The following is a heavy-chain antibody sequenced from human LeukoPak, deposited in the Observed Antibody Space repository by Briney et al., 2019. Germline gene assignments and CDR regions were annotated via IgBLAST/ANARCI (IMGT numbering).Heavy chain of an antibody. CDR1: GGSISTYY. V-gene: IGHV4-59*08. Sequence: PSETLSLTCTVSGGSISTYYWSWIRQPPGKGLEWIGYIYYSGSTNYNPSLESRVTISVDTSKNQFSLKLSSVTAADTAVYYCARGIYGASRFDSWGQGTLVAVSS. J-gene: IGHJ5*01. CDR3: ARGIYGASRFDS. CDR2: IYYSGST. D-gene: IGHD4-17*01.